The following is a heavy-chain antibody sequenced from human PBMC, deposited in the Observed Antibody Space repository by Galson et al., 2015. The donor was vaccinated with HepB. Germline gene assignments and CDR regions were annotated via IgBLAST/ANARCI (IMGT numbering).Heavy chain of an antibody. V-gene: IGHV3-48*02. CDR3: AREAVTTYGLDV. Sequence: SLRLSCAASGFTSSSYNMNWVRQAPGKGLEWVSYVTRSSTTIYYADSVKGRFTISRDNAKNSLYLQMNSLRDEDTAVYYCAREAVTTYGLDVWGQGSTVTVSS. D-gene: IGHD4-17*01. J-gene: IGHJ6*02. CDR2: VTRSSTTI. CDR1: GFTSSSYN.